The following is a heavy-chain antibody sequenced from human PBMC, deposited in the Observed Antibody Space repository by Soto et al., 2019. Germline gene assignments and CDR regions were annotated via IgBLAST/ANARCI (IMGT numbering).Heavy chain of an antibody. V-gene: IGHV1-2*02. CDR3: AGNYYDTSGYYYVEY. D-gene: IGHD3-22*01. J-gene: IGHJ4*02. Sequence: ASVKVSCKASGYTFTGYYIHWVRQAPGQGLEWMGWINPNSGGTNYAQKFQGRVTMTRDTSISTAYMELSRLRSDDTTVYYCAGNYYDTSGYYYVEYWGQITGHTFSS. CDR1: GYTFTGYY. CDR2: INPNSGGT.